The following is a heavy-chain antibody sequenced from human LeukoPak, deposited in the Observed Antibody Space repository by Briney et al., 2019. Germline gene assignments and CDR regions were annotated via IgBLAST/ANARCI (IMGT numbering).Heavy chain of an antibody. CDR2: ISGSGGST. CDR1: GFTFSSHA. V-gene: IGHV3-23*01. Sequence: GGSLRLSCAASGFTFSSHAMSLVRQAPGKGLEWVSAISGSGGSTYYADSVKGRFTISRDNSKNTLYLQMNSLRAEDTAVYYCAKGRYQLLWGHFDYWGQGTLVTVSS. D-gene: IGHD2-2*01. J-gene: IGHJ4*02. CDR3: AKGRYQLLWGHFDY.